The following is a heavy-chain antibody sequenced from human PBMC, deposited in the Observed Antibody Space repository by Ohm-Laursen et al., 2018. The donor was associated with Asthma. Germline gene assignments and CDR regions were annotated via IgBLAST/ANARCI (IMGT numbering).Heavy chain of an antibody. D-gene: IGHD1-14*01. V-gene: IGHV3-30*03. CDR1: GFTFSSYG. CDR3: ARGGRRDYYYYYGMDV. J-gene: IGHJ6*02. CDR2: ISYHGYNE. Sequence: SLRLSCTASGFTFSSYGMHWVRQAPGKGLEWVAVISYHGYNEYYLDSVKGRFTISRDNSKNTLYLQMNSLRAEDTAVYYCARGGRRDYYYYYGMDVWGQGTTVTVSS.